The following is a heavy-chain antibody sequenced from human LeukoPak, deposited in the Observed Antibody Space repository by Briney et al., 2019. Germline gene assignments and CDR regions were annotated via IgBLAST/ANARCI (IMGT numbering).Heavy chain of an antibody. D-gene: IGHD3-22*01. CDR2: ISWNSGSI. Sequence: PGRSLRLSCAASGFTFDDYAMHWVRHAPGKGLEWVSGISWNSGSIGYADSVRGRFTISRDNAKNSLYLQMNSLRAEDMALYYCAKDHHAYYDSSGYGDAFDIWGQGTMVTVSS. CDR1: GFTFDDYA. J-gene: IGHJ3*02. CDR3: AKDHHAYYDSSGYGDAFDI. V-gene: IGHV3-9*03.